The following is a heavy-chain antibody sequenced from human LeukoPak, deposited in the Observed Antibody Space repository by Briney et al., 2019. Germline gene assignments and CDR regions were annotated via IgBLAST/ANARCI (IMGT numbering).Heavy chain of an antibody. CDR3: ARHAQYYYDSRNDAFDI. J-gene: IGHJ3*02. V-gene: IGHV4-59*01. CDR2: IYYSGST. CDR1: GVSISSYY. D-gene: IGHD3-22*01. Sequence: SETLSLTCTVSGVSISSYYWSWIRQPPGKGLEWIGYIYYSGSTNYNPSLKSRVTISVDTSKNQFSLKLSSVTAADTAVYYCARHAQYYYDSRNDAFDIWGQGTMVTVSS.